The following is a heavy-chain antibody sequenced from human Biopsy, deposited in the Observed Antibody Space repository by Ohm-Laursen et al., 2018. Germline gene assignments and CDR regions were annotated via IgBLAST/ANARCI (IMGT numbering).Heavy chain of an antibody. CDR3: ATRVTPVTTLYYYAMDV. J-gene: IGHJ6*02. Sequence: SSVKVSCKTSGVTFNSYAISWVRQAPGQGLEWMGGVMPIFGTANYAQKFQGRVTITADKSTSTAHLDLSSLRSEDTAAYYCATRVTPVTTLYYYAMDVWGQGTTVTVSS. D-gene: IGHD4-17*01. CDR2: VMPIFGTA. CDR1: GVTFNSYA. V-gene: IGHV1-69*06.